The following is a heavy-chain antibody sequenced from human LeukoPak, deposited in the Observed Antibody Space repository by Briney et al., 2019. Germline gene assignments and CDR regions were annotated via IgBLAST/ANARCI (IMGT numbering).Heavy chain of an antibody. CDR2: ISGSGGST. D-gene: IGHD3-3*01. V-gene: IGHV3-23*01. CDR3: TREGIPNFFDF. CDR1: GFTFSSYA. J-gene: IGHJ4*02. Sequence: PGGSLRLSCAASGFTFSSYAMSWVRQAPGKGLEWVSAISGSGGSTYYADSVKGRFTISRDNSKNTLFLQLNSLRAEDTAVYYCTREGIPNFFDFWGQGTLVTVSS.